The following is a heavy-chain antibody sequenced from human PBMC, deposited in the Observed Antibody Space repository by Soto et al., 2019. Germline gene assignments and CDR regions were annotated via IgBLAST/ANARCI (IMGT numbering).Heavy chain of an antibody. CDR2: INTDDATS. D-gene: IGHD2-2*01. J-gene: IGHJ3*02. CDR3: AREAGYCSRTSCYRRAFDT. V-gene: IGHV3-74*03. CDR1: GFPFSGQW. Sequence: GGSLRLSCAASGFPFSGQWMHWVRQAPGKGPEWVSRINTDDATSTYADSVKGRFTISRDNAKNTLYLQMSALRAEDTALYYCAREAGYCSRTSCYRRAFDTWGQGTTVT.